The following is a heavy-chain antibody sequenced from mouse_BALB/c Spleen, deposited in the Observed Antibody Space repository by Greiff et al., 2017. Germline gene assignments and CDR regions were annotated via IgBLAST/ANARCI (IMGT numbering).Heavy chain of an antibody. Sequence: EVKLEESGGGLVKPGGSLKLSCAASGFTFSSYAMSWVRQTPEKRLEWVASISSGGSTYYPDSVKGRFTISRDNARNILYLQMSSLRSEDTAMYYCARGDYSYAMDYWGQGTSVTVSS. CDR2: ISSGGST. CDR1: GFTFSSYA. D-gene: IGHD2-13*01. J-gene: IGHJ4*01. V-gene: IGHV5-6-5*01. CDR3: ARGDYSYAMDY.